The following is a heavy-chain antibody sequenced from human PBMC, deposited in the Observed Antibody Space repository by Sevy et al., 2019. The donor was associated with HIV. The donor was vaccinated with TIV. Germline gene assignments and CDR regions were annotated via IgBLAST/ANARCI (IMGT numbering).Heavy chain of an antibody. CDR2: IGTAGDT. Sequence: GGSLRLSCAASGFTFSSYDMHWVRQATGKGLEWLSAIGTAGDTYYPGSVKGRFTISRENAKNSLYLQMNSLRAGDTAVYYCARAFRHDYYDSSGYDYWGQGTLVTVSS. CDR1: GFTFSSYD. D-gene: IGHD3-22*01. CDR3: ARAFRHDYYDSSGYDY. V-gene: IGHV3-13*01. J-gene: IGHJ4*02.